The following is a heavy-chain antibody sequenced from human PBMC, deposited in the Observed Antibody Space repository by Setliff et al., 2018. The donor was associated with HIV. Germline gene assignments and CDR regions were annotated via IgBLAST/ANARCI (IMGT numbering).Heavy chain of an antibody. CDR1: GFTFSSYE. D-gene: IGHD6-19*01. J-gene: IGHJ4*02. V-gene: IGHV3-48*03. Sequence: QPGGSLRLSCAASGFTFSSYEMNWVRQAPGKGLEWVSYISSSGSTIYYADSVKGRFTISRDNAKNSLYLQMNSLRAEDTAVYYCASHNSGWKRADYWGQGTLVTVSS. CDR2: ISSSGSTI. CDR3: ASHNSGWKRADY.